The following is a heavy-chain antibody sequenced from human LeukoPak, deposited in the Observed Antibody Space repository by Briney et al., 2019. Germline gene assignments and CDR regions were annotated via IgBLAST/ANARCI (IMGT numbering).Heavy chain of an antibody. V-gene: IGHV3-23*01. J-gene: IGHJ4*02. Sequence: GGSLRLSCAASGFTFSTYNMIWVRQAPGKGLEWVSAISGSGGSTYYADSVKGRFTISRDNSKNTLYLQMNSLRAEDTAVYYCAKGAYCSGGSCYSYYFDYWGQGTLVTVSS. D-gene: IGHD2-15*01. CDR3: AKGAYCSGGSCYSYYFDY. CDR2: ISGSGGST. CDR1: GFTFSTYN.